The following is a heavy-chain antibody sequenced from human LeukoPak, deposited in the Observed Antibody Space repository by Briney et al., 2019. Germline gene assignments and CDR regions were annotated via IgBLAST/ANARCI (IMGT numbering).Heavy chain of an antibody. CDR3: ASRDYFDY. CDR2: ISSSSSYI. Sequence: GGSLRLSCAASRFTFSTYTMNWVRQAPGKGLEWVSSISSSSSYIYYADSVKGRFTISRDNAKNSLYLQMNTLRAEDTAVYYCASRDYFDYWGQGTLVTVSS. J-gene: IGHJ4*02. V-gene: IGHV3-21*01. CDR1: RFTFSTYT.